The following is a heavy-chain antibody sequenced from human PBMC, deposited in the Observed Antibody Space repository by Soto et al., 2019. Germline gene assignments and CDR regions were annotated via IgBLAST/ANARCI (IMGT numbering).Heavy chain of an antibody. Sequence: PSETLSLTCAVYGGSFSGYYWSWIRQPPGKGLEWIGEINHSGSTNYNPSLKSRVTISVDTSKNQFSLKLSSVTVADTAVYYCARERQLPIFDYWGQGTLVTVSS. CDR3: ARERQLPIFDY. V-gene: IGHV4-34*01. CDR1: GGSFSGYY. D-gene: IGHD2-2*01. J-gene: IGHJ4*02. CDR2: INHSGST.